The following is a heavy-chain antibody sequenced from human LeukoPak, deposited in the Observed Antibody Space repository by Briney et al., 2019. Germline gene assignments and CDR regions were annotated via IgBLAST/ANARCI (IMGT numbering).Heavy chain of an antibody. D-gene: IGHD2-2*01. V-gene: IGHV4-39*07. Sequence: PSETLSLTCTVSGGSISSSSYYWGWIRQPPGKGLEWLGSIYYSGSTYYNPSLKSRVTISVATPKNQFSLKLNSVTAADTAVYYCARTTEGYCRSTSCYGFYYSYYMDVWGKGTTVTISS. J-gene: IGHJ6*03. CDR1: GGSISSSSYY. CDR2: IYYSGST. CDR3: ARTTEGYCRSTSCYGFYYSYYMDV.